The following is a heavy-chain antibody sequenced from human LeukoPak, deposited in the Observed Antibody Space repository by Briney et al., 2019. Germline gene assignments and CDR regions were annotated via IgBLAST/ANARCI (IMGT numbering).Heavy chain of an antibody. D-gene: IGHD5-18*01. CDR2: IYYSGST. J-gene: IGHJ4*02. Sequence: SETLSLTCTVSGGSISGYYWSWIRQPPGKGLEWIGYIYYSGSTNYNPSLKSRVTISVDKSKNQLSLKLISVTAADTAVYYCARDAGTALVTGDYWGQGTLVTVSS. V-gene: IGHV4-59*12. CDR3: ARDAGTALVTGDY. CDR1: GGSISGYY.